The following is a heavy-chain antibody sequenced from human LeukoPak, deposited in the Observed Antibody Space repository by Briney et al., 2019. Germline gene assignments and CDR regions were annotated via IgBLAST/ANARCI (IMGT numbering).Heavy chain of an antibody. CDR2: ISWNSGSI. D-gene: IGHD1-7*01. J-gene: IGHJ4*02. CDR3: AKDSTHNWNWGTPLDY. Sequence: GGSLRLSCAASGFTFDDYAMHWVRQAPGKGLEWVSGISWNSGSIGYADSVKGRFTISRDNAKNSLYLQMNSLRAEDMALYYSAKDSTHNWNWGTPLDYWGQGTLVTVSS. V-gene: IGHV3-9*03. CDR1: GFTFDDYA.